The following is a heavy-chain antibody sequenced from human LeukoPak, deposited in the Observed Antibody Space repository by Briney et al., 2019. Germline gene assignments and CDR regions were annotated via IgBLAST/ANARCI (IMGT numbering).Heavy chain of an antibody. CDR2: INPNSGGT. CDR3: AGSPGDFWSGYYMANYFDY. J-gene: IGHJ4*02. Sequence: ASVKVSCKASGYTFTGYYMHWVRQAPGQGLEWMGWINPNSGGTNYAQKFQGRVTMTRDTSISTAYMELSRLRSDDTAVYYCAGSPGDFWSGYYMANYFDYWGQGTLVTVSS. V-gene: IGHV1-2*02. CDR1: GYTFTGYY. D-gene: IGHD3-3*01.